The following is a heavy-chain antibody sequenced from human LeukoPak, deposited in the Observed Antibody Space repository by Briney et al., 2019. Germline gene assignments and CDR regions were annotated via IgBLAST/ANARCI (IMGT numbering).Heavy chain of an antibody. D-gene: IGHD6-13*01. CDR3: AKSAAYSTHWYNVEYFQQ. CDR1: GFTFSSSA. J-gene: IGHJ1*01. CDR2: ISKGGAST. Sequence: PGGSLRLSCAASGFTFSSSAMTWVRQAPGKGLEWVSGISKGGASTCYAESVKGRFTISRDNSENTLYLQMNSLRAEDAAVYYCAKSAAYSTHWYNVEYFQQWGQGTLVTVSS. V-gene: IGHV3-23*01.